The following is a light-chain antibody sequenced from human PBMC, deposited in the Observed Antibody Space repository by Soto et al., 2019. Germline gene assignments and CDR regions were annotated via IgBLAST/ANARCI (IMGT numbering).Light chain of an antibody. CDR1: QSVGNK. CDR2: DIS. Sequence: EIVVTQSPATLPVSPGERATLSCRASQSVGNKVAWYQHKPGQTPTLIIYDISTRAAGVPARFSGSGYGTDFTLTISSLQSEDFAVYYCQQYNIWRSITFGQGTRLE. CDR3: QQYNIWRSIT. J-gene: IGKJ5*01. V-gene: IGKV3-15*01.